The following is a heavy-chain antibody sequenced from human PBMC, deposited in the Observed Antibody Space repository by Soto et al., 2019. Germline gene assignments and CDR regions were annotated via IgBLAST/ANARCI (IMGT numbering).Heavy chain of an antibody. Sequence: GGSLRLSCAASGFTFSSYGMHWVRQAPGKGLEWVAVISYDGSNKYYADSVKGRFTISRDNSKNTLYLQMNSLRAEDTAVYYCAKDLLDYGDYYFDYWGQGTLVTVSS. CDR1: GFTFSSYG. D-gene: IGHD4-17*01. CDR2: ISYDGSNK. V-gene: IGHV3-30*18. J-gene: IGHJ4*02. CDR3: AKDLLDYGDYYFDY.